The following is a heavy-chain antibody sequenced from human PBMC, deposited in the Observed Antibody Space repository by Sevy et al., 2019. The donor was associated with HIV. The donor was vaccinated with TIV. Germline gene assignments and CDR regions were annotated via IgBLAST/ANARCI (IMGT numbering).Heavy chain of an antibody. D-gene: IGHD2-8*02. CDR2: IKRDGSEK. CDR3: ARDRKVVLVVYAIPFDAFDI. CDR1: GFTFSNYW. Sequence: GGSLRLSCAASGFTFSNYWMSWVRQAPGKGLEWVANIKRDGSEKYYVASVKGRFTISRDNSKNMLYLQMNSLRTEDTAVYYCARDRKVVLVVYAIPFDAFDIWGQGTTVTVSS. V-gene: IGHV3-7*01. J-gene: IGHJ3*02.